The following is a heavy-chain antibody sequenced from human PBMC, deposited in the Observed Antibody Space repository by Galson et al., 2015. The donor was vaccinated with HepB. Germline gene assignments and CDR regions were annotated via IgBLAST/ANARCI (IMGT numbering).Heavy chain of an antibody. Sequence: SLRLSCATSGFTFSSYAMSWVRQAPGMGLEWVSAIGGGGTDTHYSDSVRGRFTISGDTSKNTLYLQMNSLRAEDTAIYYCARGTGIHQLYDILTGYYKPYDALEIWGQGTMVTVSS. CDR2: IGGGGTDT. J-gene: IGHJ3*02. V-gene: IGHV3-23*01. D-gene: IGHD3-9*01. CDR3: ARGTGIHQLYDILTGYYKPYDALEI. CDR1: GFTFSSYA.